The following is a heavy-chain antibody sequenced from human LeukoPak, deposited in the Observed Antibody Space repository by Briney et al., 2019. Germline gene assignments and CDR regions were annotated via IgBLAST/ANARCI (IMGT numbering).Heavy chain of an antibody. Sequence: SSETLSLTCTVSGASVSSNSHYWSWLRQPPGQGLEWIGYVYYSGSTNYSPSLTSRLTISVDTSKNQFSLKLSSVTAADTAVYYCARMEAWVGFTTGPRGFDYWGQGTLVTVPS. D-gene: IGHD1-26*01. J-gene: IGHJ4*02. CDR2: VYYSGST. CDR3: ARMEAWVGFTTGPRGFDY. CDR1: GASVSSNSHY. V-gene: IGHV4-61*01.